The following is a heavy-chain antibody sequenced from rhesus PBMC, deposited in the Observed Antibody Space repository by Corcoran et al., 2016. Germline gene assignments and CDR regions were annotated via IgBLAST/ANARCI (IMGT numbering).Heavy chain of an antibody. CDR1: GYTCTDYY. J-gene: IGHJ4*01. D-gene: IGHD3-3*01. CDR2: INPSHGNT. Sequence: QVHLVQSGAEVTRPGSSVKVSCNASGYTCTDYYMHGVRQASRQGLGWVGWINPSHGNTQMAQKFQGRVTMTSDTSTSTAYMELSSLRSEDTAVYYCARSYNFVVAPDYWGQGVLVTVSS. CDR3: ARSYNFVVAPDY. V-gene: IGHV1S2*01.